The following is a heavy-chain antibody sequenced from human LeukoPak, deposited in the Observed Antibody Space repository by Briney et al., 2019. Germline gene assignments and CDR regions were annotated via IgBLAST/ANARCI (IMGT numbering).Heavy chain of an antibody. CDR1: GYTFTSYA. Sequence: RASVKVSCKASGYTFTSYAMHWVRQAPGQRLEWMGWINAGNGNTKYSQKFQGRVTITRDTSASTAYMELSSLRSEDTAVYYCARDFPFGTESLSGDFDYWGQGTLVTVSS. J-gene: IGHJ4*02. V-gene: IGHV1-3*01. CDR2: INAGNGNT. CDR3: ARDFPFGTESLSGDFDY. D-gene: IGHD3-10*01.